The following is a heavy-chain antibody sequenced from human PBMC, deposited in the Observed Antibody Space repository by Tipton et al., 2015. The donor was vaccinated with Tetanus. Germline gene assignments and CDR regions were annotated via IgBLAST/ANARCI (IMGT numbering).Heavy chain of an antibody. CDR2: TSDSGYT. V-gene: IGHV4-4*01. J-gene: IGHJ4*02. Sequence: TVSLTCAVSGGSIDSINWWSWVRQPPGQGLEWIGETSDSGYTNYNPSLKSRVTISVDKSKDQFSLKLDSVTAADTAVYFCARSNILRFLDCWGQGTLVTVSS. CDR3: ARSNILRFLDC. CDR1: GGSIDSINW. D-gene: IGHD3-3*01.